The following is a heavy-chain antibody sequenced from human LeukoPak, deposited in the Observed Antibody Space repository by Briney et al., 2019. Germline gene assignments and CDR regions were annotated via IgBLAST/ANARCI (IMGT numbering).Heavy chain of an antibody. CDR1: GFTFSSYS. CDR3: ARSQPRDSGTYLFDWFDP. CDR2: ISTSSIYI. J-gene: IGHJ5*02. D-gene: IGHD3-10*01. Sequence: GGSLRLSCAASGFTFSSYSMNWVRQAPGKGLEWVSSISTSSIYIYYADSVKGRFTISRDNAKNSLYLQLNSLRAEDTAVYYCARSQPRDSGTYLFDWFDPWGQGTLVTVSS. V-gene: IGHV3-21*01.